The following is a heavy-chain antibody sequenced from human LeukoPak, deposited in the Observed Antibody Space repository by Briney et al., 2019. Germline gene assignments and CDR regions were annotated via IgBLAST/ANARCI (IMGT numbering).Heavy chain of an antibody. V-gene: IGHV3-21*01. CDR2: ISSSSSYI. D-gene: IGHD5-12*01. Sequence: PGGSLRLSCAASGFTFSTYSMNWVRQAPGKGLEWVSSISSSSSYIYYADSVKGRFTISRDNAKNSLYLQMNSLRAGDTAVYYCAGVSYSGDDSGYFDYWGQGTLVTVSS. CDR3: AGVSYSGDDSGYFDY. CDR1: GFTFSTYS. J-gene: IGHJ4*02.